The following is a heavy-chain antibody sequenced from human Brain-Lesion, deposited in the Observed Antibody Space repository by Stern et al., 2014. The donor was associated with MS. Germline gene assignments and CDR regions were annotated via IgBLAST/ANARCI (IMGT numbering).Heavy chain of an antibody. D-gene: IGHD2/OR15-2a*01. CDR3: ARDNKVYGIDV. CDR2: IRNKANSSST. CDR1: GFTFSYHF. V-gene: IGHV3-72*01. J-gene: IGHJ6*02. Sequence: EVHLVESGGGLVQPGGSLRLSCAASGFTFSYHFIDWVRQAPGKGLEWVGRIRNKANSSSTEYSPTVKGRFTFSRYDFKNSLFVQMNSLRIEDTAIYYCARDNKVYGIDVLGQGTSVTVSS.